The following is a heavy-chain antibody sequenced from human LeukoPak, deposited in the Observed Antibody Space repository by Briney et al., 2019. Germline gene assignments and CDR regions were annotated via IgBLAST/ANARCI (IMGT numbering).Heavy chain of an antibody. CDR3: ARDHYCYGSGPPGIFDI. Sequence: GGSLRLSCAASGFIFSDYSMNWVRQAPGKGLEWVSSITSSSSYIYYADSLKGRFTISRDNAKNSLYLQMNSLRAEDAAVYYCARDHYCYGSGPPGIFDIWGQGTMVTVAS. V-gene: IGHV3-21*01. J-gene: IGHJ3*02. CDR2: ITSSSSYI. D-gene: IGHD3-10*01. CDR1: GFIFSDYS.